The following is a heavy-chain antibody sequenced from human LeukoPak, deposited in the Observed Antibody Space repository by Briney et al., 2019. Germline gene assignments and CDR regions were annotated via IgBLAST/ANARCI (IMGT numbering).Heavy chain of an antibody. CDR3: ARVLQVEYYFDY. V-gene: IGHV3-7*01. D-gene: IGHD4-11*01. CDR1: GFTFSSYL. CDR2: IKQDGSEK. J-gene: IGHJ4*02. Sequence: PGGSLRLSCAASGFTFSSYLMSWVRQAPGKGLEWVANIKQDGSEKYYVDSVKGRFTISRDNAKNSLYLQMNSLRAEDTAVYYCARVLQVEYYFDYWGQGTLVTVYS.